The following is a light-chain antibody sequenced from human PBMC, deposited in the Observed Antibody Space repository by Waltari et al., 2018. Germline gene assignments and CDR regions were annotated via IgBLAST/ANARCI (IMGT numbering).Light chain of an antibody. Sequence: QSVLTQPPSVSSAPGQRVPISCTGSSSNIGAGYAVHWYQQLPGTAPKLLIYGNTNRPSGVPDRFSGSKSGTSASLAITGLQAEDEADYYCQCYDSSLSGSVFGGGTKLTVL. CDR3: QCYDSSLSGSV. CDR1: SSNIGAGYA. V-gene: IGLV1-40*01. CDR2: GNT. J-gene: IGLJ3*02.